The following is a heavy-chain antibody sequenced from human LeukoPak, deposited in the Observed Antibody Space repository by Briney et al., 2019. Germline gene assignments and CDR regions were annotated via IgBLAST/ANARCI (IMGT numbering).Heavy chain of an antibody. J-gene: IGHJ5*02. CDR2: IYTSGST. V-gene: IGHV4-61*02. CDR3: ARVEIGVGFDP. CDR1: GGSISSTNYC. Sequence: SETLSLTCTVSGGSISSTNYCWGWIRQPAGKALEWIGRIYTSGSTNFNPSLESRVTMSVDTSKNQFSLSLSSVTAADTAVYYCARVEIGVGFDPWGQGTLVTVSS. D-gene: IGHD3-22*01.